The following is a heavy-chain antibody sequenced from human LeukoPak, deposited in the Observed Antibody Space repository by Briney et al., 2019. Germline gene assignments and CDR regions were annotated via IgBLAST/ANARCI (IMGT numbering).Heavy chain of an antibody. CDR1: GGSISSYY. D-gene: IGHD5-18*01. CDR2: IYYGGST. J-gene: IGHJ6*03. CDR3: ARTTEGGYSYDYFYYYYMDV. V-gene: IGHV4-59*01. Sequence: SETLSLTCTVSGGSISSYYWSWIRQPPGKGLEWIGYIYYGGSTNYKSSLKSRVTISVDTSKNQFSLKLSSVTAADTAVYYCARTTEGGYSYDYFYYYYMDVWGKGTTVTISS.